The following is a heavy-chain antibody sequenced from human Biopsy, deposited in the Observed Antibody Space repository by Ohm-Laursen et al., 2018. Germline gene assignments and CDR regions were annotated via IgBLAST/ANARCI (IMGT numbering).Heavy chain of an antibody. CDR2: FDPEEGQR. Sequence: ASVEVSCKVSGDRFTEFSIHWVRQAPGKGLEWMGGFDPEEGQRTYAQKFQGRLTMTEDTSADTAYMELRGLRSEDAAVYYCAADSENCGGDCYIYWGQGTQVTVSS. CDR3: AADSENCGGDCYIY. V-gene: IGHV1-24*01. CDR1: GDRFTEFS. D-gene: IGHD2-21*02. J-gene: IGHJ4*02.